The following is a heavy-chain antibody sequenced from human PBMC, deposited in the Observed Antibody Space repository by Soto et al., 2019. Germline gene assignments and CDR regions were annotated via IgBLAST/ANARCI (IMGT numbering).Heavy chain of an antibody. J-gene: IGHJ4*02. D-gene: IGHD1-26*01. Sequence: PGGSLRLSCAASGFSVSSSYMGWVRQAPGKGLEWVSVIYSGGTSFYGDSVKGRFTISRDNSKNTLYLQMNSLRAEDTAVYYCARGSYSGSSYRYYFEYWGQGTLVTVSS. V-gene: IGHV3-53*01. CDR1: GFSVSSSY. CDR2: IYSGGTS. CDR3: ARGSYSGSSYRYYFEY.